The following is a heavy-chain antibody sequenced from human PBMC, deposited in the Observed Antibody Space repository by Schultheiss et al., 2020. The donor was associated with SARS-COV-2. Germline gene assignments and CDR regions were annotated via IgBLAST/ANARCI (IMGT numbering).Heavy chain of an antibody. Sequence: GGSLRLSCAASGFTFSSYAMSWVRQAPGKGLEWVAVISYDGSNKYYADSVKGRFTISRDNSKNTLYLQMNSLRAEDTAVYYCARGGRGVNNWFDPWGQGTLVTVSS. D-gene: IGHD3-10*01. V-gene: IGHV3-30*01. J-gene: IGHJ5*02. CDR3: ARGGRGVNNWFDP. CDR2: ISYDGSNK. CDR1: GFTFSSYA.